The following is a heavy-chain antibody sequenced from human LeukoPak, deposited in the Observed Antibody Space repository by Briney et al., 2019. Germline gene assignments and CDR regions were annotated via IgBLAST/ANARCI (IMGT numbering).Heavy chain of an antibody. CDR2: ISSSSSTI. V-gene: IGHV3-48*04. CDR1: GFTFSSYS. Sequence: GGSLRLSCAASGFTFSSYSMNWVRQAPGKGLEWVSYISSSSSTIYYADSLKGRFTISRDNAKNSLYLQINSLRAEDTAVYYCARADDLMITFGGVIVIPFGLAYWGQGTLVTVSS. J-gene: IGHJ4*02. CDR3: ARADDLMITFGGVIVIPFGLAY. D-gene: IGHD3-16*02.